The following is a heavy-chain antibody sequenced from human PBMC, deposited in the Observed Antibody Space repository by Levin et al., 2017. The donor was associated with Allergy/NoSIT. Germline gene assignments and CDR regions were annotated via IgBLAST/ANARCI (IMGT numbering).Heavy chain of an antibody. CDR2: IYYSGST. V-gene: IGHV4-39*01. Sequence: SETLSLTCTVSGGSISSSTYYWGWIRQPPGKGLEWIGSIYYSGSTYYNPSLKSRVTISADTSKNQFSLKVTSVTAADTAVYYCATLKNIVTSIGPWGQGTLVTVSS. CDR1: GGSISSSTYY. CDR3: ATLKNIVTSIGP. D-gene: IGHD5-12*01. J-gene: IGHJ5*02.